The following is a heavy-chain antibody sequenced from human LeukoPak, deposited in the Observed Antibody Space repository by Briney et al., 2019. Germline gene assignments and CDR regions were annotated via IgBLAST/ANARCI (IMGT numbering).Heavy chain of an antibody. Sequence: PSETLSLTCNVFGGSISSSNYCWGWIRQPPGKGLEWVSYISSGSSTIYYADSVKGRFTISRDNAKNSLYLQMNSLRDEDTAVYYCARVRSGYYFDYWGQGTLVTVSS. D-gene: IGHD3-3*01. V-gene: IGHV3-48*02. CDR1: GGSISSSNYC. CDR2: ISSGSSTI. J-gene: IGHJ4*02. CDR3: ARVRSGYYFDY.